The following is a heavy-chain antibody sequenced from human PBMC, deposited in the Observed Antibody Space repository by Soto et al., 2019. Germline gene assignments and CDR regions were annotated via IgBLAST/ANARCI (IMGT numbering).Heavy chain of an antibody. V-gene: IGHV4-34*01. D-gene: IGHD6-6*01. CDR1: GESFSGYY. CDR3: VMVGQLVDSCFDF. Sequence: SETLSITCAVYGESFSGYYWSWIRQPPGKGLEWIGEINHSGSTNYNPSLKSRVTISVDTSKNQFSLKLSSVTAADTAVYYCVMVGQLVDSCFDFWCQRTLLSV. CDR2: INHSGST. J-gene: IGHJ5*01.